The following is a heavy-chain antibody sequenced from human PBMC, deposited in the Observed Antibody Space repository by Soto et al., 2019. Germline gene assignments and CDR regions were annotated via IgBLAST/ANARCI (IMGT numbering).Heavy chain of an antibody. V-gene: IGHV3-23*01. CDR2: ISGSGGST. CDR3: AKTVGPTRITIFGVVIHYFDY. D-gene: IGHD3-3*01. Sequence: PGGSLRLSCAASGFTFSSYAMSWVRQAPGKGPEWVSAISGSGGSTYYADSVKGRFTISRDNSKNTLYLQMNSLRAEDTAVYYCAKTVGPTRITIFGVVIHYFDYWGQGTLVTVSS. J-gene: IGHJ4*02. CDR1: GFTFSSYA.